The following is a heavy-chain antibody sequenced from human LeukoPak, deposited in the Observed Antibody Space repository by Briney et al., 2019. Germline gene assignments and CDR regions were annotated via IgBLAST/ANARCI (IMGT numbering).Heavy chain of an antibody. CDR3: ARRRNDAFDI. CDR1: GFTFSDYY. CDR2: ISSSSSYT. Sequence: GGSLRLSCAASGFTFSDYYMSWIRQAPGKGLEWVSYISSSSSYTNYADSVKSRFTISRDNAKNSLYLQMNSLRSDDTAVYYCARRRNDAFDIWGQGTMVTVSS. D-gene: IGHD1-14*01. V-gene: IGHV3-11*03. J-gene: IGHJ3*02.